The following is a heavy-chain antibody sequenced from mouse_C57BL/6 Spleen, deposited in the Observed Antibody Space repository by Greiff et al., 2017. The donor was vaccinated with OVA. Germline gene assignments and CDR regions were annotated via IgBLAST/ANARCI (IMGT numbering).Heavy chain of an antibody. D-gene: IGHD2-4*01. J-gene: IGHJ4*01. CDR1: GYTFTSYW. CDR3: ASVYIDYDLGAMDY. Sequence: QVQLQQPGAGLVQPGASVKMSCKASGYTFTSYWMTWVRQSPGQGLEWIGDIYPGGGSTNYNDTFKSNAILTGDNASNKDYMQLSSLTSEDTAVYYCASVYIDYDLGAMDYWGQGTSVTVSS. V-gene: IGHV1-55*01. CDR2: IYPGGGST.